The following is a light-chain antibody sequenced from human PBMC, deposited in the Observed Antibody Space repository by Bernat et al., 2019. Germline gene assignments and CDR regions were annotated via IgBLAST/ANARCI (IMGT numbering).Light chain of an antibody. V-gene: IGLV2-14*03. Sequence: QSALTQPASVSGSPWQSFTIPCTGTSVHVGGYNYVSWSHQPPGKAPKLMIHHVRDRPSGVPDRFSVSKSGNTAFLTISALQAEDESDSSCSSYSGTPAHYVFATGTKVTVL. CDR1: SVHVGGYNY. CDR2: HVR. CDR3: SSYSGTPAHYV. J-gene: IGLJ1*01.